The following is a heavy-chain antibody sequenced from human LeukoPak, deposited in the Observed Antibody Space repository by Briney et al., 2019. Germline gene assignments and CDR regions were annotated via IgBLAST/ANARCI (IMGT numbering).Heavy chain of an antibody. D-gene: IGHD1-7*01. V-gene: IGHV6-1*01. CDR1: GDSVSSTITA. Sequence: SQTLSLTCAISGDSVSSTITAWSWIRQSPSRGLEWLGRTCYRSKWYTDYAVSVKSRLTINADTSKNQFSLQLNSVTPEDTAVYYCARDGDWSYRLYYFDYWGQGTLVTVSS. CDR3: ARDGDWSYRLYYFDY. CDR2: TCYRSKWYT. J-gene: IGHJ4*02.